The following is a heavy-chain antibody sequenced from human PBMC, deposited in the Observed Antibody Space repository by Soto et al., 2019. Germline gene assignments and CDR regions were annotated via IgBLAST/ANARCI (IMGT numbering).Heavy chain of an antibody. CDR1: GGTFSSYA. Sequence: QVQLVQSGAEVKKPGSSVKVSCKASGGTFSSYAISWVRQAPGPGLEWMGGIIPIVGTANYAQKFQGRVTITADDSTSTADMELSSLSSEDTAVYYCARSVVIATKYWYFDLWGRGTLVTVSS. D-gene: IGHD2-21*01. CDR2: IIPIVGTA. J-gene: IGHJ2*01. V-gene: IGHV1-69*01. CDR3: ARSVVIATKYWYFDL.